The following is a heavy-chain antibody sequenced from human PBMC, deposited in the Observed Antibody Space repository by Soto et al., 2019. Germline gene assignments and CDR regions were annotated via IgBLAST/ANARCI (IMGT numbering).Heavy chain of an antibody. CDR3: GKERRGSGWFVCDY. D-gene: IGHD6-19*01. Sequence: DVQLVESGGGLIQPGGSLRLSCAVSGITVSGKKYITWVRQAPGKGLEWVSALYSTFGTYYADSVKGRFTISRDNSRDTLYLQMNSLRADDTAVYYCGKERRGSGWFVCDYWGQGELVTVSS. J-gene: IGHJ4*02. CDR2: LYSTFGT. CDR1: GITVSGKKY. V-gene: IGHV3-53*01.